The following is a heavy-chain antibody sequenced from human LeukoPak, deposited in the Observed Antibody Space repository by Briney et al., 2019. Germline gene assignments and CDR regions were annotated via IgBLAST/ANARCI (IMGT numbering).Heavy chain of an antibody. CDR1: GFTFSSYS. CDR3: AGGWYYYDSSGYYGDAFDI. CDR2: ISSSSSYI. D-gene: IGHD3-22*01. J-gene: IGHJ3*02. Sequence: PGGSLRLSCAASGFTFSSYSMNWVRQAPGKGLEWVSSISSSSSYIYYADSVKGRFTISRDNAKNSLYLQMNSLRAEDTAVYYCAGGWYYYDSSGYYGDAFDIWGQGTMVTVSS. V-gene: IGHV3-21*01.